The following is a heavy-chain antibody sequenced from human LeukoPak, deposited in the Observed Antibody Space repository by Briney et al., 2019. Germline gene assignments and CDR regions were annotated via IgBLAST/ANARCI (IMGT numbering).Heavy chain of an antibody. D-gene: IGHD6-19*01. CDR1: GFSFSTYG. J-gene: IGHJ6*02. CDR3: ARIAVPNAYYYYTFDV. CDR2: ICYDVSSN. Sequence: GGSLRLSCAPAGFSFSTYGMHWVRQAPGRGLEWVAAICYDVSSNFYANSGEGRSTIARDNSKTTLYLHMNILRAENSAVYFCARIAVPNAYYYYTFDVCGQGTPVTVS. V-gene: IGHV3-33*01.